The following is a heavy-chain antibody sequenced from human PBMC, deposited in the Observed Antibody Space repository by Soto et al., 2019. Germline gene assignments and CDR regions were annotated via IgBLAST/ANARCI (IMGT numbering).Heavy chain of an antibody. Sequence: GGSLRLSCAASGFTFSTYSMSWVRQAPGKGLEWVSGMNSGGRTYYADSVKGRFTISRDTSKNTLYLRMNSLRADDTAVFYCAKALQYSSSRDYFYYGMDVWGQGTTVTVSS. CDR2: MNSGGRT. CDR3: AKALQYSSSRDYFYYGMDV. D-gene: IGHD6-6*01. V-gene: IGHV3-23*01. CDR1: GFTFSTYS. J-gene: IGHJ6*02.